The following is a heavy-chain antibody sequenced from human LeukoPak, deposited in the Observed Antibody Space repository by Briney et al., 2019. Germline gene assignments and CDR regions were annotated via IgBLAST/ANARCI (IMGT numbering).Heavy chain of an antibody. CDR1: GFTFSTYW. V-gene: IGHV3-7*01. J-gene: IGHJ4*02. CDR2: IKQDGSER. CDR3: ARVTYSSGWYVDY. Sequence: GGSLRLSCAASGFTFSTYWMSWVRQAPGKGLEWVANIKQDGSERNYVDSVKGRFTISRDNAKNSLYLQLNSLRAADTAVYYCARVTYSSGWYVDYWGQGTLVTVSS. D-gene: IGHD6-19*01.